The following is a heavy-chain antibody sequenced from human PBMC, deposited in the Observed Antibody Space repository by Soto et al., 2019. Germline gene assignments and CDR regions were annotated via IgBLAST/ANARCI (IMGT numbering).Heavy chain of an antibody. V-gene: IGHV4-34*01. CDR3: ARGGRYYGSGSYSRYYGMDV. J-gene: IGHJ6*02. Sequence: SETLSLTCAVYGGCFSGYYWSWIRQPPGKGLEWIGEINHSGSTNYNPSLKSRVTISVDASKNQFSLKLSSVTAADTAVYYCARGGRYYGSGSYSRYYGMDVWGQGTTVTVSS. CDR1: GGCFSGYY. CDR2: INHSGST. D-gene: IGHD3-10*01.